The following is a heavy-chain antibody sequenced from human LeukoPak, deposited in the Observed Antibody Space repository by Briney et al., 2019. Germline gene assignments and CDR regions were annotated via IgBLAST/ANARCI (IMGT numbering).Heavy chain of an antibody. CDR2: INSDGSST. V-gene: IGHV3-74*01. J-gene: IGHJ4*02. CDR3: ARGTRYYYDGSSNLDY. D-gene: IGHD3-22*01. Sequence: GGSLRLSCAASGFTFSSYWMYWVRQAPGKGLVLVSRINSDGSSTRYADSVKGRFTISRDNAKNTLYLQMNSLRAEDTAVYYCARGTRYYYDGSSNLDYWGQGTLVTVSS. CDR1: GFTFSSYW.